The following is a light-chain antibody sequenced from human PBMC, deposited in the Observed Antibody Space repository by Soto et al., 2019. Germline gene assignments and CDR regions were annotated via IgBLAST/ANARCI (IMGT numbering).Light chain of an antibody. CDR2: DVT. Sequence: QSALTQPPSVSGSPGQSVTISCTGTSSDVGGYDYVSWYQQHPGKAPKLMIYDVTKRPSGVPDRFSGSKSGNTASLTISGLQAEDEADYYCCSYAGVYSWVFGGGTKLTVL. CDR3: CSYAGVYSWV. V-gene: IGLV2-11*01. CDR1: SSDVGGYDY. J-gene: IGLJ3*02.